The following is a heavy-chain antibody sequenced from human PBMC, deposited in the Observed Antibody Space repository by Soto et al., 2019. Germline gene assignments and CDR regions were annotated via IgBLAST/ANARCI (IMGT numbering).Heavy chain of an antibody. CDR2: IDPSDSYT. D-gene: IGHD6-19*01. V-gene: IGHV5-10-1*01. J-gene: IGHJ4*02. CDR3: ARIQWLVPHTDY. CDR1: GYSFTSYW. Sequence: GESLKISCKGSGYSFTSYWISWVRQMPGKGLEWMGRIDPSDSYTNYSPSFQGHVTISADKSISTAYLQWSSLKASDTAMYYCARIQWLVPHTDYWGQGTLVTAPQ.